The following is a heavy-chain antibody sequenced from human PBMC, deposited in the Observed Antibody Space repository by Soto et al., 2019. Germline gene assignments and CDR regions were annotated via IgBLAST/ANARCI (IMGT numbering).Heavy chain of an antibody. D-gene: IGHD2-21*02. V-gene: IGHV4-59*03. J-gene: IGHJ3*01. CDR2: VSYSGRT. CDR3: ARSQYKVVTDIDV. CDR1: GGSINNYY. Sequence: SETLSRTCTVSGGSINNYYWNWIRQPPGKGLEWIGYVSYSGRTNYNPSLKSRVNMLVDKSKNQFSLNLTSVTAADTAVYYCARSQYKVVTDIDVWGQGTMVTVSS.